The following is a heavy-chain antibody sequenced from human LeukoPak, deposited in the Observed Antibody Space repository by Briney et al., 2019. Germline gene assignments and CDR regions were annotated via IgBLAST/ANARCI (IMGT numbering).Heavy chain of an antibody. Sequence: SVKVSCKASGYTFTGYYMHWVRQAPGQGLEWMGRIIPIFGIANYAQKFQGRVTITADKSTSTAYMELSSLRSEDTAVYYCASMGYCSGGSCYRIDYYGMDVWGQGTTVTVSS. CDR1: GYTFTGYY. D-gene: IGHD2-15*01. V-gene: IGHV1-69*02. CDR2: IIPIFGIA. CDR3: ASMGYCSGGSCYRIDYYGMDV. J-gene: IGHJ6*02.